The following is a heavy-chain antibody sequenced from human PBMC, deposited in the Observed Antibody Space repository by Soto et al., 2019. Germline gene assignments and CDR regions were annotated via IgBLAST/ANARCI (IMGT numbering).Heavy chain of an antibody. J-gene: IGHJ4*02. Sequence: SETLSLTCTVSGGSISGYYWTWIRHPPGKGLEWVGSLFYGGTTDYNPPLKSRLTMSLDTSKNHFSLKLRSVTAADTAVYYCARHRGPAPVYWGQGTLVTVSS. D-gene: IGHD3-10*01. CDR3: ARHRGPAPVY. V-gene: IGHV4-39*01. CDR1: GGSISGYY. CDR2: LFYGGTT.